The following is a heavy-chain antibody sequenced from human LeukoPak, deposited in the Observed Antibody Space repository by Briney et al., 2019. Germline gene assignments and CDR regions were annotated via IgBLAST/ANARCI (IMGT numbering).Heavy chain of an antibody. CDR3: AKSSDYYDSSRFDY. J-gene: IGHJ4*02. Sequence: GGSLRLSCAASGFTFSSYAMSWVRQAPGKGLEWVSAISGSGGSTYYADSVKGRFTISRDNSKNTLYLQMNSLRADDTDVYYCAKSSDYYDSSRFDYWGQGTLVTVSS. V-gene: IGHV3-23*01. CDR2: ISGSGGST. D-gene: IGHD3-22*01. CDR1: GFTFSSYA.